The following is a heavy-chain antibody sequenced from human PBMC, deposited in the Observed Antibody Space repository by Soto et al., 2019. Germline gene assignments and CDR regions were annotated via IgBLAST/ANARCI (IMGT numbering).Heavy chain of an antibody. J-gene: IGHJ4*01. CDR3: AKEVWGLYTFGRPLDN. V-gene: IGHV3-33*06. CDR1: GFNFSKFG. D-gene: IGHD3-16*01. Sequence: GGSLRLSCAASGFNFSKFGMYWVRQAPGKGLEWVAVIWYDGSQKYYADSVKGRFTISRDNSNNTLYLQMSSLRAEDTAVYYCAKEVWGLYTFGRPLDNWGHGTLVTVS. CDR2: IWYDGSQK.